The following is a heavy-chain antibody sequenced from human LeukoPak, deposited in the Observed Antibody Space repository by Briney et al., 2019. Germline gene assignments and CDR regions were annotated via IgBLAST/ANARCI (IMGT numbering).Heavy chain of an antibody. CDR2: IYTSGST. Sequence: SETLSLTCTVSGGSISSYYWSWIRQPAGKGLEWIGRIYTSGSTNYNPSLKSRVTMSVDTSKNQFSLKLSSVTAADTAVYYCARDLQGVELRYDAFDIWGQGTMVTVSS. D-gene: IGHD1-7*01. CDR3: ARDLQGVELRYDAFDI. V-gene: IGHV4-4*07. J-gene: IGHJ3*02. CDR1: GGSISSYY.